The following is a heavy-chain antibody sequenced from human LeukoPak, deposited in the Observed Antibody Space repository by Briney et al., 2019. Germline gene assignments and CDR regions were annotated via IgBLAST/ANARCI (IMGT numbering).Heavy chain of an antibody. CDR1: GFTFDDYG. CDR2: INWNGGST. CDR3: ARARAAPSRDCSGGSCYFDY. Sequence: GGSLRLSCAASGFTFDDYGMSWVRQAPGKGLEWVSGINWNGGSTGYADSVKGRFTISRDNAKNSLYLQMNSLRAEDTALYYCARARAAPSRDCSGGSCYFDYWGQGTLVTVSS. D-gene: IGHD2-15*01. J-gene: IGHJ4*02. V-gene: IGHV3-20*04.